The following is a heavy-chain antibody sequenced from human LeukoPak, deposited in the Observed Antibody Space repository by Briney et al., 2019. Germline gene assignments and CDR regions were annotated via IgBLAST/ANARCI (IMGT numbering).Heavy chain of an antibody. D-gene: IGHD3-22*01. V-gene: IGHV3-33*01. CDR3: ARVRDDSSGYYPPYYYFDY. Sequence: TGRSLRLSCAASGFTFSSYGMHWVRQAPGKGLEWVAVIWFDGSNKYYADSVKGRFTISRDNSKNTLYLQMNSLRAEDTAVYYCARVRDDSSGYYPPYYYFDYWGQGTLVTVSS. CDR2: IWFDGSNK. CDR1: GFTFSSYG. J-gene: IGHJ4*02.